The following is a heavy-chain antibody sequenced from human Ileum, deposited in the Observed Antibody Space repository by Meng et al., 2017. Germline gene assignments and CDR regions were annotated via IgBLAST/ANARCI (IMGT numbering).Heavy chain of an antibody. J-gene: IGHJ4*02. CDR3: AKTRGMYALHPDS. CDR1: GFTFSSYS. D-gene: IGHD2-8*01. V-gene: IGHV3-21*01. CDR2: ISSSSSYI. Sequence: VLLLEVGGGLVQPGCSLSLSCSASGFTFSSYSMNWVRQAPGKGLEWVSSISSSSSYIYYADSVKGRFTISRDNAKNSLYLQMNSLRAEDTAVYYCAKTRGMYALHPDSWGQGTLVTVSS.